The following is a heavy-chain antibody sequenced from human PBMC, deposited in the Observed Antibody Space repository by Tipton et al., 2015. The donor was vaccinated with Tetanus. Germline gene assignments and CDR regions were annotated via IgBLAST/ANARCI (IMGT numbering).Heavy chain of an antibody. CDR2: INHSGST. V-gene: IGHV4-34*01. D-gene: IGHD3-22*01. Sequence: AGLVKPSETLSLTCAVYGGSFSAYYWSWIRQSPGKGLEWIGEINHSGSTTYSPSFKSRVTISVDTSKNQFSLQLRSVTAADTADYYCARQDTLNYYYVGYFRDWGQGTLVTVSS. J-gene: IGHJ1*01. CDR1: GGSFSAYY. CDR3: ARQDTLNYYYVGYFRD.